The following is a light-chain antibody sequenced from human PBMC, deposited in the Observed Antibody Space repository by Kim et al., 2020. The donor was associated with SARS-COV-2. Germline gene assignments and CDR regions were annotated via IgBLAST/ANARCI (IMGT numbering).Light chain of an antibody. V-gene: IGKV3-15*01. J-gene: IGKJ2*01. CDR1: QSVSSY. CDR2: GAI. CDR3: QQYNNWPPMYT. Sequence: EILMTQSPVTLSASPGERVTLSCWASQSVSSYVAWYQQKPGQAPRLLIYGAITRATGIPARFSGSGSGRDFTLTISSLQSEDSAVYYCQQYNNWPPMYTFGQGTKLEIK.